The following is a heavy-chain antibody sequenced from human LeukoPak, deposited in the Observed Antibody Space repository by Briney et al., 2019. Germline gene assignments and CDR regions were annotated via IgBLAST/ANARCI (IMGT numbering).Heavy chain of an antibody. J-gene: IGHJ4*02. CDR3: ARDTSGSYSITYFDY. Sequence: GGSLRLSCAASGFAFSSSSMNWVRQAPGKGLVWVSYIDSTSAYKLYAGSVEGRFTISRDNAKNSLYLQMNSLRAEDTAVYYCARDTSGSYSITYFDYWGQGALVAVSA. CDR1: GFAFSSSS. V-gene: IGHV3-21*01. D-gene: IGHD3-10*01. CDR2: IDSTSAYK.